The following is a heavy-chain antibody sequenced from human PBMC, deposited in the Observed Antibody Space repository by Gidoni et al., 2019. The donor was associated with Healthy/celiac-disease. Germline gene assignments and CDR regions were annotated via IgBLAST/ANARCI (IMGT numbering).Heavy chain of an antibody. V-gene: IGHV1-69*06. D-gene: IGHD5-12*01. CDR1: GGTFSSYA. CDR3: ARWMATIQDAFDI. CDR2: IIPIFGTA. Sequence: QVQLVQSAAEVKKPGSSVKVSCKASGGTFSSYAISWVRQAPGQGLEWMGGIIPIFGTANYAQKFQGRVTSTADKTTSTAYMELSSLRAEDTAVYYCARWMATIQDAFDIWGQGTMVTVSS. J-gene: IGHJ3*02.